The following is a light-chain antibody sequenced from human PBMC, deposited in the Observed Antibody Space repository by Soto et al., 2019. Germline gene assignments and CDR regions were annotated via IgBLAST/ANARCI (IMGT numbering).Light chain of an antibody. CDR3: QQRSNWPPWT. J-gene: IGKJ1*01. CDR2: DAS. CDR1: QSVSSY. Sequence: EIVLTQSPATLSLSPGDRDTLSCRASQSVSSYLAWYQQKPGQAPRLLIYDASNRATGIPARFSGSGSGTDFTLTISSLEPEDFAVYYCQQRSNWPPWTFGQGTKVDIK. V-gene: IGKV3-11*01.